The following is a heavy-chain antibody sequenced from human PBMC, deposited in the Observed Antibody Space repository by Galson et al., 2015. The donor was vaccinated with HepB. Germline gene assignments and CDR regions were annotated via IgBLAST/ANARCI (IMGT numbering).Heavy chain of an antibody. CDR3: ARDGGFGEFVS. J-gene: IGHJ4*02. CDR1: GYSFSQNG. Sequence: SVKVSCKASGYSFSQNGISWVRQAPGQGLEWMGWISAYNGNTNFAQKFLGRVTLTTDPSTSTAYMFLRNLRYDDTAVYYCARDGGFGEFVSWGQGTLVTVSS. V-gene: IGHV1-18*01. CDR2: ISAYNGNT. D-gene: IGHD3-10*01.